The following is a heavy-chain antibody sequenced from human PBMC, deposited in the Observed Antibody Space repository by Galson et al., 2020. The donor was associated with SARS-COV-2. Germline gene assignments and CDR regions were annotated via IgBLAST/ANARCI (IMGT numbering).Heavy chain of an antibody. CDR1: GFTFSDYA. D-gene: IGHD6-13*01. Sequence: VLHGESLKISCPASGFTFSDYAMHRDRQAPGKGLESVSAMSSDGGTSFYADSLNGRSAMSRDNSKNTFYLQMTGLRIEDTALYYCLADSSTRRNYWGQGTLVTVSS. CDR3: LADSSTRRNY. V-gene: IGHV3-64D*06. CDR2: MSSDGGTS. J-gene: IGHJ4*02.